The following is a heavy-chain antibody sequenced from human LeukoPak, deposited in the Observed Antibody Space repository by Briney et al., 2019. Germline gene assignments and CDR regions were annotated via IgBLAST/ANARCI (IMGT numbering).Heavy chain of an antibody. Sequence: GESLKISCKGSGYSFTNYWIGWVRRMPGKGLEWMGIIYPGDSDTRYSPSFQGQVTISADKSINTAYLQWSSLKASDTAMYYCAVAYCSGGSCSHYGMDVWGQGTTVTVSS. CDR3: AVAYCSGGSCSHYGMDV. J-gene: IGHJ6*02. V-gene: IGHV5-51*01. CDR2: IYPGDSDT. D-gene: IGHD2-15*01. CDR1: GYSFTNYW.